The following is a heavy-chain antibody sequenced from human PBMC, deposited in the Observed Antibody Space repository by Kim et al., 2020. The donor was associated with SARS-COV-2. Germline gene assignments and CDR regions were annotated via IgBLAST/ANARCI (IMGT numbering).Heavy chain of an antibody. J-gene: IGHJ4*02. V-gene: IGHV3-30-3*01. D-gene: IGHD6-19*01. CDR2: ISYDGSNK. Sequence: GGSLRLSCAASGFTFSSYAMHWVRQAPGKGLEWVAVISYDGSNKYYADSVKGRFTISRDNSKNTLYLQMNSLRAEDTAVYYCAREISSLPFDYWGQGTL. CDR1: GFTFSSYA. CDR3: AREISSLPFDY.